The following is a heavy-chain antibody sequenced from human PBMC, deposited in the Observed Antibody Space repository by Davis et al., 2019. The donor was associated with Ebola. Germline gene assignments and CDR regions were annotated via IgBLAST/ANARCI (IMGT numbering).Heavy chain of an antibody. Sequence: SETLSLTCAVYGGSFSGYYWSWIRQPPGKGLEWIGSIYYSGSTYYNPSLKSRVTISVDTSKNQFSLKLSSVTAADTAVYYCARRERRHCSGGSCSKKWDYWGQGTLVTVSS. CDR1: GGSFSGYY. CDR2: IYYSGST. J-gene: IGHJ4*02. CDR3: ARRERRHCSGGSCSKKWDY. D-gene: IGHD2-15*01. V-gene: IGHV4-34*01.